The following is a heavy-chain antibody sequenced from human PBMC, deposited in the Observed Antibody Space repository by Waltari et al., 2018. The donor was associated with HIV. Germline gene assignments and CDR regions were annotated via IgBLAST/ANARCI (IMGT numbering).Heavy chain of an antibody. D-gene: IGHD5-12*01. V-gene: IGHV3-23*01. CDR1: GFTFRSYA. CDR2: ISGSGGST. Sequence: EVQLLESGGGLVQPGGSLRLSFAASGFTFRSYAMTLVRQAPGKGLEWVSAISGSGGSTYYADSVKGRFTISRDNSKNTLYLQMNSLRAEDTAVYYCAKDEMHSGYETDYWGQGTLVTVSS. CDR3: AKDEMHSGYETDY. J-gene: IGHJ4*02.